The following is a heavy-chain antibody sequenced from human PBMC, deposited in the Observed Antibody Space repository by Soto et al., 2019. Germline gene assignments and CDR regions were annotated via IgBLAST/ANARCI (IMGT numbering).Heavy chain of an antibody. J-gene: IGHJ6*02. D-gene: IGHD3-10*01. V-gene: IGHV4-59*01. CDR2: IYYIGET. CDR3: ARDQGGEFLKGSGMDV. CDR1: GDSISRYY. Sequence: QVQLQESGPGLVKPSETLSLTCTVSGDSISRYYWSWIRLSPGKGLEWIGYIYYIGETNYNPSVKSRVTISVDRTKNQFSLQLSSVPAADTAVYYCARDQGGEFLKGSGMDVGGQGTTVTVSS.